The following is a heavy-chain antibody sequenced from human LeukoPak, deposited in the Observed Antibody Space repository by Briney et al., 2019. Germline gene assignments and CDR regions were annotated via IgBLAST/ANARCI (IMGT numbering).Heavy chain of an antibody. D-gene: IGHD3-22*01. CDR1: GFTFSRYG. V-gene: IGHV3-48*04. CDR3: AKDAASITMIHDAFDI. J-gene: IGHJ3*02. Sequence: GGSLRLSCAASGFTFSRYGMHWVRQAPGKGLEWVSYISSSGSTIYYADSVKGRFTISRDNSKNSLYLQMNSLRTEDTALYYCAKDAASITMIHDAFDIWGQGTMVTVSS. CDR2: ISSSGSTI.